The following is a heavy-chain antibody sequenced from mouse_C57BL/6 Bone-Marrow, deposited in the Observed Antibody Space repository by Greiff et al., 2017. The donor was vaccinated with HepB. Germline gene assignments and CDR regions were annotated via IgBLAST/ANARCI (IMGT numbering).Heavy chain of an antibody. J-gene: IGHJ1*03. CDR3: ARSGTKGDWYFDV. V-gene: IGHV5-12*01. CDR1: GFTFSDYY. D-gene: IGHD4-1*01. CDR2: ISNGGGST. Sequence: EVKLMESGGGLVQPGGSLKLSCAASGFTFSDYYMYWVRQTPEKRLEWVAYISNGGGSTYYPDTVKGRFTISRDNAKNTLYLQMSRLKSEDTAMYYCARSGTKGDWYFDVWGTGTTVTVSS.